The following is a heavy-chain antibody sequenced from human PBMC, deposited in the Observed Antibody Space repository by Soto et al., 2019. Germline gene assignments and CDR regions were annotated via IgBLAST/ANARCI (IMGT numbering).Heavy chain of an antibody. CDR1: GFTFSNFG. D-gene: IGHD2-15*01. J-gene: IGHJ4*02. Sequence: QVQLVESGGGVVQPGRSLRLSCAASGFTFSNFGMHWVRQAPGKGLEWVAVISSDGSDKYYSDSVKGRFTISRDNSKNTLFLQMNSLRVEDXXXXXXXXXXXVARQEXDYWGQGTLVTVSS. V-gene: IGHV3-30*03. CDR3: XXXXXVARQEXDY. CDR2: ISSDGSDK.